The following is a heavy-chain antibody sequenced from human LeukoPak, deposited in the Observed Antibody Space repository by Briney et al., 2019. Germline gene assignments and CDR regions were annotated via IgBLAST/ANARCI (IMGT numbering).Heavy chain of an antibody. CDR3: ARGRRIAAAGKEMDY. J-gene: IGHJ4*02. CDR2: INPSGGST. CDR1: GYTFTSYY. Sequence: ASVKVSCKASGYTFTSYYMHWVRQAPGQGLEWMGIINPSGGSTSYAQKFQGRVTMTRDTSTSTVYMELSSLRSEGTAVYYCARGRRIAAAGKEMDYWGQGTLVTVSS. D-gene: IGHD6-13*01. V-gene: IGHV1-46*01.